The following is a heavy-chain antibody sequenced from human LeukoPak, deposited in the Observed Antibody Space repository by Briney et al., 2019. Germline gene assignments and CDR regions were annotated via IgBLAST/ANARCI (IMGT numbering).Heavy chain of an antibody. J-gene: IGHJ6*02. D-gene: IGHD1/OR15-1a*01. Sequence: SETLSLTCSVSIGPISSSKWWSWVRQSPVKGLEGIGEIYLYGTTNYNPSFTSRVTMSVDRSRNQFSLKLTSVTAADTAVYYCARQKWEQQGRDYYFNGLDVWGPGTTVIVSS. CDR3: ARQKWEQQGRDYYFNGLDV. V-gene: IGHV4-4*02. CDR2: IYLYGTT. CDR1: IGPISSSKW.